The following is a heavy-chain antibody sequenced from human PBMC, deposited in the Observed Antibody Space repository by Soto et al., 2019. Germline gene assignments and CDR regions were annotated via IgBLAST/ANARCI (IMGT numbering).Heavy chain of an antibody. CDR3: AKDGVQLWSVYYYYYGMDV. Sequence: GGSLRLSCAASGFTFSSYAMSWVRQAPGKGLEWVSAISGSGGSTYYADSVKGRFTISRDNSKNTLYLQMNSLRAEDTAVYYCAKDGVQLWSVYYYYYGMDVWGQGTTVTVSS. J-gene: IGHJ6*02. CDR1: GFTFSSYA. D-gene: IGHD5-18*01. CDR2: ISGSGGST. V-gene: IGHV3-23*01.